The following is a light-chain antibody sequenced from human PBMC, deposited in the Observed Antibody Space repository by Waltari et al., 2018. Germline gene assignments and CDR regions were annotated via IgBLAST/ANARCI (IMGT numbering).Light chain of an antibody. CDR1: SNEVGAFDC. V-gene: IGLV2-14*03. J-gene: IGLJ3*02. CDR2: DVH. Sequence: QSALTQPASVSGSPGQSLTISCTGTSNEVGAFDCVSWYQHPPGKVPQLLIYDVHNRPSGASDRFSGSKSGNTASLTISGLQAGDEADYYCASKTNNAAVLFGGGTKVTVL. CDR3: ASKTNNAAVL.